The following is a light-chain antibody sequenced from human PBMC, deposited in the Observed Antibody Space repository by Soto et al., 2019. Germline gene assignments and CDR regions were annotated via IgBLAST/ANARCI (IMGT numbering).Light chain of an antibody. CDR1: QSVSSN. V-gene: IGKV3-20*01. Sequence: ERVMSQSPATLSVSPGERATLSCRASQSVSSNLAWYQQKPGQAPRLLIYGASSRATGIPDRFSGSGSGTDFNLTMSRVEPEDYAVYYWHQYGSSLRTFGHGTKVDIK. CDR3: HQYGSSLRT. J-gene: IGKJ1*01. CDR2: GAS.